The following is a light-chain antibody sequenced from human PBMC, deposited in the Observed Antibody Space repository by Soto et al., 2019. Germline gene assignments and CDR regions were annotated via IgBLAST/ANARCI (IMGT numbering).Light chain of an antibody. CDR1: SRNVGAYNY. CDR2: EAS. V-gene: IGLV2-8*01. CDR3: NSYAGRNGFV. J-gene: IGLJ1*01. Sequence: QSALAQPPSASGSHGQSVTISCPGTSRNVGAYNYVSWYQQHPGRAPKPETLEASKRPSAVPTRFSASKSGNTPSLTTSGLEAEDEADYYCNSYAGRNGFVFGSGTKVTVL.